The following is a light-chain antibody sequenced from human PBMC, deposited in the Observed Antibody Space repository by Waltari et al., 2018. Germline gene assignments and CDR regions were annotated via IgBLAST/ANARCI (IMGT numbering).Light chain of an antibody. CDR3: QHYVRLPAT. J-gene: IGKJ1*01. CDR2: GAS. CDR1: QSVTRA. Sequence: ELLLTQSPATLSLSPGDRATLSCRASQSVTRALAWYQQKPGQAPRLLIYGASNRATGIPDRFSGSGSGTDFSLTISRLEPEDFAVYYCQHYVRLPATFGQGTKVEIK. V-gene: IGKV3-20*01.